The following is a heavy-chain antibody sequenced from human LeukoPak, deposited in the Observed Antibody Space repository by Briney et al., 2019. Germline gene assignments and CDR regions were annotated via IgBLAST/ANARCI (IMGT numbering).Heavy chain of an antibody. Sequence: KPSETLSLTCAVYGGSFSGYYWSWIRQPPGKGLEWIGEINHSGSTNYNPSLKSRVTISVDTSKNQFSLKLNSVTAADTAVYYCARANYYDTSGYYIVEGFDIWGQGTRVTVSS. V-gene: IGHV4-34*01. CDR1: GGSFSGYY. D-gene: IGHD3-22*01. CDR3: ARANYYDTSGYYIVEGFDI. J-gene: IGHJ3*02. CDR2: INHSGST.